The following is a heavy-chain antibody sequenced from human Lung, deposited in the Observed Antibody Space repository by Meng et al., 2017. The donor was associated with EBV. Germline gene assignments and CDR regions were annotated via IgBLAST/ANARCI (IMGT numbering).Heavy chain of an antibody. Sequence: EVQLVESGGXXXXXGXSRXLSCAASGFTFSSYSMNWVRQAPGKGLEWVSSISSSSSYIYYADSVKGRFTISRDNAKNSLYLQMNSLRAEDTAVYYCARMYSGSYYGYFQQWGQGTLVTVSS. CDR3: ARMYSGSYYGYFQQ. J-gene: IGHJ1*01. CDR1: GFTFSSYS. D-gene: IGHD1-26*01. V-gene: IGHV3-21*01. CDR2: ISSSSSYI.